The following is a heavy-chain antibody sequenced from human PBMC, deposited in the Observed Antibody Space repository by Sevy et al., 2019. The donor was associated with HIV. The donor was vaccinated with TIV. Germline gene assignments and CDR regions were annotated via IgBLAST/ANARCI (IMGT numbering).Heavy chain of an antibody. CDR3: ARSGGYSDYGMDV. Sequence: GGSLRLSCAASGFTFSSYAMSWVRQAPGKGLEWVSAISGSGGSTYYADSVKGRFTISRDNSKNTLYLQMNSLRAGDTAVYYCARSGGYSDYGMDVWGQGTTVTVSS. CDR1: GFTFSSYA. D-gene: IGHD5-12*01. J-gene: IGHJ6*02. V-gene: IGHV3-23*01. CDR2: ISGSGGST.